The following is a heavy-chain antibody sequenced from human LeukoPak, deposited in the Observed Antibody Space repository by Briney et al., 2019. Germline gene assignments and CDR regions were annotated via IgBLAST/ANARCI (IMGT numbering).Heavy chain of an antibody. J-gene: IGHJ6*03. CDR2: ISGSGGST. D-gene: IGHD2-2*01. Sequence: PGGSLRLSCAASGFTFSSYAMSWVRQAPGKGLEWVSAISGSGGSTYYADSVKGRFTISRDNSKNTLYLQMNSLRAEDTAVYYCARKKVDCSSTSCYPYYYYYYMDVWGKGTTVTVSS. CDR1: GFTFSSYA. CDR3: ARKKVDCSSTSCYPYYYYYYMDV. V-gene: IGHV3-23*01.